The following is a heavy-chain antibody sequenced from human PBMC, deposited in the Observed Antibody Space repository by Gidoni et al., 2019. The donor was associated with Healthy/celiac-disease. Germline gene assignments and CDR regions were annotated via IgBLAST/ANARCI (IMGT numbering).Heavy chain of an antibody. CDR2: IYHSGST. J-gene: IGHJ4*02. CDR1: GYSISSGYY. D-gene: IGHD6-13*01. V-gene: IGHV4-38-2*02. CDR3: ARDLAAAGTLDDY. Sequence: QVQLQESGPGLVKPSETLSLTCTVSGYSISSGYYWGWIRQPPGKGLEWIGSIYHSGSTYYNPSLKSRVTISVDTSKNQFSLKLSSVTAADTAVYYCARDLAAAGTLDDYWGQGTLVTVSS.